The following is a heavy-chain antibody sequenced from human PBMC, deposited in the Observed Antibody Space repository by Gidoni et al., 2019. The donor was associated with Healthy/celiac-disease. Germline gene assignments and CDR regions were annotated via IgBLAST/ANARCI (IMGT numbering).Heavy chain of an antibody. Sequence: QVQLQESGPGLVKPSETLSLTCTVSGGSVSSGSYYWSWIRQPPGKGLEWIGYIYYSESTNYNPSLKSRVTISVDTSKNQFSLKLSSVTAADTAVYYCARDREQQLDYWGQGTLVTVSS. V-gene: IGHV4-61*01. CDR1: GGSVSSGSYY. CDR3: ARDREQQLDY. J-gene: IGHJ4*02. D-gene: IGHD6-13*01. CDR2: IYYSEST.